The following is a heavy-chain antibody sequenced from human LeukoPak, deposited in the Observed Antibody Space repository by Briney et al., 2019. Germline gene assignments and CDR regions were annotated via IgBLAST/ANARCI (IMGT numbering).Heavy chain of an antibody. CDR2: VNQDGSEK. D-gene: IGHD4-17*01. J-gene: IGHJ4*02. CDR3: AASTAGNDY. Sequence: GGSLRLSCAASGFTFSNYWMTWVHQAAGKGLEWVANVNQDGSEKYYVDSLKGRFTISRDNAKNSLYLQMSSLRAEDTALYYCAASTAGNDYWGQGTLVTVSS. V-gene: IGHV3-7*05. CDR1: GFTFSNYW.